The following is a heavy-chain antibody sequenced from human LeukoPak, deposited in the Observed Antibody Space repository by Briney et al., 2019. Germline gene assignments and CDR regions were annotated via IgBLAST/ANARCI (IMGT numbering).Heavy chain of an antibody. V-gene: IGHV1-2*02. J-gene: IGHJ4*02. Sequence: GASVKVSCKASGYTFTGYYMHWVRQAPGQGLEWMGWINPNSGGTNYAQKFQGRVTMTRDTSISTAYMELSRLRSDDTAVYYCARDLEIYDSSGYYPDYWGQGTLVTVSS. CDR1: GYTFTGYY. CDR2: INPNSGGT. D-gene: IGHD3-22*01. CDR3: ARDLEIYDSSGYYPDY.